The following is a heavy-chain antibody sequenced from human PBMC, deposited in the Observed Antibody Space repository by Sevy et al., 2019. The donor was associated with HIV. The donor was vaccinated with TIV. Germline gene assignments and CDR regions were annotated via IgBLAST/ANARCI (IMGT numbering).Heavy chain of an antibody. D-gene: IGHD2-2*01. CDR2: IKQDGSEK. V-gene: IGHV3-7*01. CDR3: ARAGRNRYCSSTSCNYHYYYGMDV. Sequence: GGSLRLSCAASGFTFSSYWMSWVRQAPGKGLEWVANIKQDGSEKYYVDSVKGRFTISRDNAKNSLYLQMNSLRAEDTAVYYCARAGRNRYCSSTSCNYHYYYGMDVWGQGTTVTVSS. J-gene: IGHJ6*02. CDR1: GFTFSSYW.